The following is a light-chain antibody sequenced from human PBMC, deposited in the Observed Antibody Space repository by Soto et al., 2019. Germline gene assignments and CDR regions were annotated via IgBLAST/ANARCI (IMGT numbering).Light chain of an antibody. CDR2: GAS. CDR3: QQYNHGPPWT. Sequence: EIVMTQSPATLSVSPGERATLSCRASQSVSNNLAWYQQKPRQAPRLLIYGASTRATGIPAAFSGSGSGAVFNRTISSLPSDDLAVYSCQQYNHGPPWTFGQGTRVEI. V-gene: IGKV3-15*01. CDR1: QSVSNN. J-gene: IGKJ1*01.